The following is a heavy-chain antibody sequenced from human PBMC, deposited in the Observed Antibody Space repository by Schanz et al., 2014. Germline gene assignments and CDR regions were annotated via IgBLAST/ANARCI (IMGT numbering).Heavy chain of an antibody. CDR3: ARDTTWRLDL. CDR2: VFPNGIT. V-gene: IGHV4-61*02. D-gene: IGHD1-1*01. Sequence: QLQLQESGPGLVKPSQTLSLTCTVSGGSISSATYYWSWIRQPAGKALEWVGRVFPNGITNYNPSLKRRVTIALDASKNQFSLTLTSLTAADTAVYYCARDTTWRLDLWGRGTLVTVSS. CDR1: GGSISSATYY. J-gene: IGHJ2*01.